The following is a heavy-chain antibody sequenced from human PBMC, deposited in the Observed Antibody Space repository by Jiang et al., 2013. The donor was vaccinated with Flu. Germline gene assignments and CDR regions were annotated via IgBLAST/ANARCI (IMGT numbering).Heavy chain of an antibody. Sequence: GAEVKKPGESLRISCKGSGYSFTSYWISWVRQMPGKGLEWMGRIDPSDSYTNYSPSFQGHVTISADKSISTAYLQWSSLKASDTAMYYCARRNLGYSGYDSRGLDYWGQGTLVTVSS. D-gene: IGHD5-12*01. J-gene: IGHJ4*02. CDR3: ARRNLGYSGYDSRGLDY. CDR2: IDPSDSYT. CDR1: GYSFTSYW. V-gene: IGHV5-10-1*01.